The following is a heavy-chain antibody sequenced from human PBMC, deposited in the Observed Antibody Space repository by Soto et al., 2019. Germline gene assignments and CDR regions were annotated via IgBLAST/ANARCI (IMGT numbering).Heavy chain of an antibody. V-gene: IGHV1-46*01. D-gene: IGHD2-8*01. CDR1: GYAFSNNF. CDR3: ARALRNGYFYGMDI. Sequence: GASVKVSCKASGYAFSNNFMHWVRQAPAQGLEWMGVINPTTGLTSNAQKFQGRITMTSDTSSSTAYMELGSLRSEDTAVYYCARALRNGYFYGMDIWGQGTTVTVSS. J-gene: IGHJ6*02. CDR2: INPTTGLT.